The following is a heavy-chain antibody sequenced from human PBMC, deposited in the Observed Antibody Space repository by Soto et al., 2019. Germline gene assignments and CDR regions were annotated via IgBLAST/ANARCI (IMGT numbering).Heavy chain of an antibody. D-gene: IGHD6-19*01. Sequence: GGSLRLSCAASGFNFHTYSMHWVRQAPDKGLEWVAVISYDGSNKFNADSVKGRFTISRDNSENTLYLQMNSLRADDAAMYYCARERGWYASGYYYGMDVWGQGTAVTVSS. CDR2: ISYDGSNK. V-gene: IGHV3-30*04. CDR3: ARERGWYASGYYYGMDV. J-gene: IGHJ6*02. CDR1: GFNFHTYS.